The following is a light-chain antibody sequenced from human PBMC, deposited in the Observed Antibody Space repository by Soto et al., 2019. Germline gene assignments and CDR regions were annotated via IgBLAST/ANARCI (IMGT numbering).Light chain of an antibody. V-gene: IGKV1-5*03. CDR1: QSNSSW. CDR2: KAS. Sequence: DIQMTQSPSILSASVGHRVTITCRASQSNSSWLAWYRQKPGKAPNLLIHKASHLESGVPSRFSGSGSGTEFTLTISSLPPGDFATYYCQHYNTYPWTFGQGTKVEIK. J-gene: IGKJ1*01. CDR3: QHYNTYPWT.